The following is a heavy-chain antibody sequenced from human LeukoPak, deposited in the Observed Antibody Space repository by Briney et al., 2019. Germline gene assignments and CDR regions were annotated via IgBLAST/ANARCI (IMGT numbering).Heavy chain of an antibody. CDR2: INHSGST. D-gene: IGHD3-3*01. CDR1: GGSFSGYY. Sequence: SETLSLTCAVYGGSFSGYYWSWIRQPPGKGLEWIGEINHSGSTNYNPSLKSRVTISVDTSKNQFSLKLSSVTAADTAVYYCARADGRRGYYTAYFDYWGQGTLVTVSS. J-gene: IGHJ4*02. V-gene: IGHV4-34*01. CDR3: ARADGRRGYYTAYFDY.